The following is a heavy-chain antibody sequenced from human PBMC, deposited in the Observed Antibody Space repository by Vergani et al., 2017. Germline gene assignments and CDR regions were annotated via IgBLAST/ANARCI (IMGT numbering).Heavy chain of an antibody. CDR2: INPSGPSI. Sequence: QVLLVQSGAEVKKPGASVKVSCKASGYTFTSYYMHWVRQAPGQGLEWMGIINPSGPSITYAQTFQERVTMTRETSTNTVYMELSSLRSDDTAVYYCARGVEATISGRLDYWGQGTLVTVSS. CDR1: GYTFTSYY. J-gene: IGHJ4*02. D-gene: IGHD1-26*01. V-gene: IGHV1-46*03. CDR3: ARGVEATISGRLDY.